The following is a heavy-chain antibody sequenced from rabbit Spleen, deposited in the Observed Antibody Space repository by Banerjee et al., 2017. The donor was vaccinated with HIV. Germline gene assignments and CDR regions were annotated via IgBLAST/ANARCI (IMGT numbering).Heavy chain of an antibody. Sequence: QSLEESGGDLVKPGASLTLTCTASGVSFSSNNYMCWVRQAPGKGLEWIACMDTGSSGFTYFASWAKGRFTISKTSSTTVTLQMTSLTAADTATYFCARAIYVGFAGYGYAPHYFNLWGQGTLVTVS. J-gene: IGHJ4*01. V-gene: IGHV1S40*01. D-gene: IGHD6-1*01. CDR2: MDTGSSGFT. CDR3: ARAIYVGFAGYGYAPHYFNL. CDR1: GVSFSSNNY.